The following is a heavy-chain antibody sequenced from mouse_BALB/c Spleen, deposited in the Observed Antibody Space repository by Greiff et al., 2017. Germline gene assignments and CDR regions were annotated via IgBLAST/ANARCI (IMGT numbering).Heavy chain of an antibody. CDR2: ISYSGST. V-gene: IGHV3-2*02. D-gene: IGHD3-1*01. J-gene: IGHJ3*01. CDR1: GYSITSDYA. Sequence: DVQLQESGPGLVKPSQSLSLTCTVTGYSITSDYAWNWIRQFPGNKLEWMGYISYSGSTSYNPSLKSRISITRDTSKNQFFLQLNSVTTEDTATYYCARQLGSWFAYWGQGTLVTVSA. CDR3: ARQLGSWFAY.